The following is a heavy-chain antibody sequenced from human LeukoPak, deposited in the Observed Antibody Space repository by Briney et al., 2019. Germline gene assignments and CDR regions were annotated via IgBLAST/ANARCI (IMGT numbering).Heavy chain of an antibody. Sequence: PGGSLRLSCAASGFTFSSYGMHWARQAPGKGLEWVAVIWYDGSNKYYADSVKGRFTISRDNSKNTLYLQMNSLRAEDTAVYYCAREGEYYCSGGSCYSGIHFDYWGQGTLVTVSS. V-gene: IGHV3-33*01. CDR1: GFTFSSYG. CDR2: IWYDGSNK. D-gene: IGHD2-15*01. CDR3: AREGEYYCSGGSCYSGIHFDY. J-gene: IGHJ4*02.